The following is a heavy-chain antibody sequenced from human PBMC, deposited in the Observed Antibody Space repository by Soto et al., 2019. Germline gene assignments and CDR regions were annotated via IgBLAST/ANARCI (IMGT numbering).Heavy chain of an antibody. CDR1: GGTFSTYG. J-gene: IGHJ6*02. CDR2: IIPIFGTA. Sequence: SVKVSCKASGGTFSTYGIRWVRQAPGQGLEWMGQIIPIFGTANYAQKLQGRVTITADEFTTTAYMELRSLRSEDTAVYYCVQDIILVVGPATASSGLDVSGQGTTVPVSS. V-gene: IGHV1-69*13. CDR3: VQDIILVVGPATASSGLDV. D-gene: IGHD2-15*01.